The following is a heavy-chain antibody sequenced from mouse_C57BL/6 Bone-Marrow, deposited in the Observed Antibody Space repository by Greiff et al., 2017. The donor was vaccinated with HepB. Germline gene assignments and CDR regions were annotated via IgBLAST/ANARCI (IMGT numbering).Heavy chain of an antibody. CDR1: GYTFTEYT. Sequence: VQLQQSGAELVKPGASVKLSCKASGYTFTEYTIHWVKQRSGQGLEWIGWFYPGSGSIKYNEKFKDKATLTAEKSSSTVYMELSRLTSEDSAVYFCAIHEDGYGSKYYFDYWGQGTTLTVSS. J-gene: IGHJ2*01. D-gene: IGHD1-1*01. V-gene: IGHV1-62-2*01. CDR2: FYPGSGSI. CDR3: AIHEDGYGSKYYFDY.